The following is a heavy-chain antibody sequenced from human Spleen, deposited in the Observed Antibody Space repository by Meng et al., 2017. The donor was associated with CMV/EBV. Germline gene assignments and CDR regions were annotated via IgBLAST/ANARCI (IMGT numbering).Heavy chain of an antibody. Sequence: SVKVSCKASGGSVSRYTLNWVRQAPGQGLEWMGRIIPILDIANSAQKFQGRVTITADKSTSVAYMELSSLTSEDTAVYYCARGPPDWNYGNHYFAYWGQGSLVTVSS. CDR1: GGSVSRYT. D-gene: IGHD1-7*01. CDR3: ARGPPDWNYGNHYFAY. V-gene: IGHV1-69*02. J-gene: IGHJ4*02. CDR2: IIPILDIA.